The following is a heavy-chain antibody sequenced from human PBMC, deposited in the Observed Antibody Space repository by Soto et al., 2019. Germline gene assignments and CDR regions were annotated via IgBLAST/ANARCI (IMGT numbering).Heavy chain of an antibody. CDR2: IYYSGST. D-gene: IGHD6-19*01. J-gene: IGHJ4*02. CDR3: ARDIAVAGIFDY. CDR1: GCSVSSGSYY. V-gene: IGHV4-61*01. Sequence: SATLSLTCPASGCSVSSGSYYWRWIRQPPGKGLEWIVYIYYSGSTNYNPSLKSRVTISVDTSKNQFSLKLSSVTAADTAVYYCARDIAVAGIFDYWGQGTLVTVSS.